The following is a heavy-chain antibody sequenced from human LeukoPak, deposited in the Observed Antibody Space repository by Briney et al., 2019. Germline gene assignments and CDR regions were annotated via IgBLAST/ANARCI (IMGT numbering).Heavy chain of an antibody. Sequence: GGSLRLSCAASGFTVSSYWMSWVRQAPGKGLEWVANVKQDGSEKYYVDSVKGRFTISRDNAKNSLYLQMNSLRAEDTAVYYCARDDCSSISCYHNWFDPWGQGTLVTVSS. CDR2: VKQDGSEK. CDR3: ARDDCSSISCYHNWFDP. V-gene: IGHV3-7*01. CDR1: GFTVSSYW. J-gene: IGHJ5*02. D-gene: IGHD2-2*01.